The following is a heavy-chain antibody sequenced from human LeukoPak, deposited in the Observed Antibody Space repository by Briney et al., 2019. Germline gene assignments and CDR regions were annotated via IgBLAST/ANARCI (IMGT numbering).Heavy chain of an antibody. CDR2: ISVSGGST. CDR1: GFTFSSYA. D-gene: IGHD2-15*01. V-gene: IGHV3-23*01. Sequence: GGSLSLSCAAPGFTFSSYAMSWVRQAPGKVLEWVSVISVSGGSTYYADSVKGRFTISRDNSKNTLYLQMNSLRAEDTAVYYCAKRVAVAATYYYFDYWGQGTLVTVSS. J-gene: IGHJ4*02. CDR3: AKRVAVAATYYYFDY.